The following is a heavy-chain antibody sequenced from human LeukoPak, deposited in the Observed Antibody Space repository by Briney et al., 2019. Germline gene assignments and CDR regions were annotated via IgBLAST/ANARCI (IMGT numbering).Heavy chain of an antibody. V-gene: IGHV3-23*01. CDR2: IRGRGVNT. CDR1: GFTFSAYA. Sequence: GGSLRLSCAASGFTFSAYAMSWVRQAPGKGLEWVSTIRGRGVNTYYADSVKGRFTISRDNSKNTLYLQMNSLRVEDTAVYYCARNLGGGFLGWGPYYCDYWGQGALVTVSS. CDR3: ARNLGGGFLGWGPYYCDY. D-gene: IGHD3-16*01. J-gene: IGHJ4*02.